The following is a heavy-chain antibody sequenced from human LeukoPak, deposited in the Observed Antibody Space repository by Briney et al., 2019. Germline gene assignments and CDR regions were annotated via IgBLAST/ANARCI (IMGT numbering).Heavy chain of an antibody. CDR3: ARIGYCSSTSYPCGDY. CDR2: INHSGST. Sequence: RSETLSLTCAVYGGSFSGYYWSWIRQPPGKGLEWIGEINHSGSTNYNPSLKSRVTISVDTSKNQFSLKLSSVTAADTAVYYCARIGYCSSTSYPCGDYWGQGTRVTVSS. V-gene: IGHV4-34*01. J-gene: IGHJ4*02. CDR1: GGSFSGYY. D-gene: IGHD2-2*01.